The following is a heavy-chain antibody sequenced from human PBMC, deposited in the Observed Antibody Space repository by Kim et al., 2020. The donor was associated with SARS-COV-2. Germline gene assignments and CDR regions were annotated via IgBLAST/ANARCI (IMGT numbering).Heavy chain of an antibody. J-gene: IGHJ4*02. CDR2: NE. Sequence: NESEAGSVKGRFTNSRDTAKHTLYLLMNGLRAEYTAVYYCAKEESGCFDFWGQGTLVTVSS. D-gene: IGHD7-27*01. V-gene: IGHV3-33*06. CDR3: AKEESGCFDF.